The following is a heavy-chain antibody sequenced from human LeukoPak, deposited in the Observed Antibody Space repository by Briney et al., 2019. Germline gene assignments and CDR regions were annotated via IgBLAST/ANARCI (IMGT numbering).Heavy chain of an antibody. J-gene: IGHJ4*02. Sequence: AGGSLRLSCAASGFTFDDYAMHWVRHAPGKGLEWVSLISGDGGSTYYADSVKGRFTISRDNSKNSLYLQMNSLRTEDTALYYCAKVLGYYDSSGYYQEGGFDYWGQGTLVTVSS. CDR3: AKVLGYYDSSGYYQEGGFDY. CDR2: ISGDGGST. V-gene: IGHV3-43*02. D-gene: IGHD3-22*01. CDR1: GFTFDDYA.